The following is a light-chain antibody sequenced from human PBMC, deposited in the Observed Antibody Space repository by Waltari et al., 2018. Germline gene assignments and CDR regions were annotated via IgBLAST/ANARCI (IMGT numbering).Light chain of an antibody. CDR3: QQRTNWPLT. CDR2: DAS. CDR1: QSVNYF. V-gene: IGKV3-11*01. Sequence: EIVLTQSPATLSLSPGERAHLSCRASQSVNYFLAWFQQKPGQAPRLLIYDASNRATGIPDRFSGSGSGTDFTLTISSLEPEDFAVYYCQQRTNWPLTFGGGTKVEIK. J-gene: IGKJ4*01.